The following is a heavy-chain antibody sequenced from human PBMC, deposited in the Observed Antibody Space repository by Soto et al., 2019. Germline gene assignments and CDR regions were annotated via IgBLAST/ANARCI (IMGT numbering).Heavy chain of an antibody. Sequence: SCKASGYTFTGYYMHWVRQAPGKGLEWVAVISYEGSNKFYGDSVKGRFTISRDNSKNTLYLQLNSLRAEDSAVYYCAKDLYSSSWHHYLDSWGQGFLVTSPQ. V-gene: IGHV3-30*18. J-gene: IGHJ4*02. CDR2: ISYEGSNK. D-gene: IGHD6-19*01. CDR3: AKDLYSSSWHHYLDS. CDR1: GYTFTGYY.